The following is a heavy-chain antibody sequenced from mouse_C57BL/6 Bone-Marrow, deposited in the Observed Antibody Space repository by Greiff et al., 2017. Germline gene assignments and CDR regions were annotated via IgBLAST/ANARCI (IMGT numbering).Heavy chain of an antibody. J-gene: IGHJ1*03. CDR2: IGPGSGRT. V-gene: IGHV1-77*01. D-gene: IGHD2-1*01. Sequence: QVQLQQSGAELVKPGASVKISCKASGYTFTDYYINWVKQRPGQGLEWIGKIGPGSGRTYYNEKFKGKATLTADKSSSTAYIQLSSLTSEGTAVYFCARRCGNYEWYFDVWGTGTTVTVSS. CDR3: ARRCGNYEWYFDV. CDR1: GYTFTDYY.